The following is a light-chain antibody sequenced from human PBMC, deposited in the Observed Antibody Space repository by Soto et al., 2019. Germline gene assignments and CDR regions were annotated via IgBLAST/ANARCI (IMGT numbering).Light chain of an antibody. CDR1: SSNIGSEA. Sequence: QSALTQPPSASGTPGQRVTISCSGSSSNIGSEAVNWYQQLPGTAPKLLLYSNNQRPSGVPDRFSGSKSGTSASLAISGLQSEDEADYYCAAWDDSLNGPVFGGGTKLTVL. CDR3: AAWDDSLNGPV. V-gene: IGLV1-44*01. CDR2: SNN. J-gene: IGLJ3*02.